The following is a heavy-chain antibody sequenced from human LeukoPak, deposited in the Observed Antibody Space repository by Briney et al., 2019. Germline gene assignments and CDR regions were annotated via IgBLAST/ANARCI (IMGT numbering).Heavy chain of an antibody. Sequence: LTGGSLRLSCTASGFTFDSYAMSWVRQAPGKGLEWVSSISGGSEDTYYADSVKGRFTISRGNSKSTLYLQMNSLRAEDTAVYYCARTIAQYSNSWLYCYYGLDVWGQGTTVTVSS. CDR1: GFTFDSYA. D-gene: IGHD6-13*01. CDR3: ARTIAQYSNSWLYCYYGLDV. CDR2: ISGGSEDT. V-gene: IGHV3-23*01. J-gene: IGHJ6*02.